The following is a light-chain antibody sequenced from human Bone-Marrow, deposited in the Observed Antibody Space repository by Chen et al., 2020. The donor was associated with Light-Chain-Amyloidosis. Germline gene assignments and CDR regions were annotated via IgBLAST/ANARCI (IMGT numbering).Light chain of an antibody. CDR3: QQYGTSPLT. CDR2: GSS. CDR1: PTVSSNY. V-gene: IGKV3-20*01. J-gene: IGKJ4*01. Sequence: EIVLTQSPGTLSLSPGEGANLSCRASPTVSSNYLTWYQQKFGQAPRLLIYGSSSRATGMPDRFTGSGSGTDFTLTINRLQPEDFAMYYCQQYGTSPLTFGGGTKLEIK.